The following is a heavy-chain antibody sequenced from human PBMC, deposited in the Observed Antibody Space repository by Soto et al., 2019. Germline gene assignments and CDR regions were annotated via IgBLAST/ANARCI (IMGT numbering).Heavy chain of an antibody. CDR3: AMCSSTSCYSGYFDY. D-gene: IGHD2-2*02. CDR2: IYSGGST. CDR1: GFTFSSYG. Sequence: PGGSLRLSCAASGFTFSSYGMHWVRQAPGKGLEWVAVIYSGGSTYYADSVKGRFTISRDNSKNTLYLQMNSLRAEDTAVYYCAMCSSTSCYSGYFDYWGQGTLVTVSS. J-gene: IGHJ4*02. V-gene: IGHV3-NL1*01.